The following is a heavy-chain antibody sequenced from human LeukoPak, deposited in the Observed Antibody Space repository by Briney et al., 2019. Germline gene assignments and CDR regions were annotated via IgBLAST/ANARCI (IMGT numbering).Heavy chain of an antibody. CDR1: GGSVSSDHYY. V-gene: IGHV4-61*01. Sequence: PSETLSLTYTVSGGSVSSDHYYWSWIRQPPGKGLEWIGYIYYSGSTNYNPSLKSRVTISADTSKNQFSLKLSSVTAADTAVYYCARDLEGGFDYWGQGTLVTVSS. CDR3: ARDLEGGFDY. J-gene: IGHJ4*02. D-gene: IGHD3-3*01. CDR2: IYYSGST.